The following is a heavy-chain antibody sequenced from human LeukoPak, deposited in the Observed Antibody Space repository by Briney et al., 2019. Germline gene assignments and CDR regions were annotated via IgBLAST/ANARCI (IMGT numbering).Heavy chain of an antibody. D-gene: IGHD5-12*01. V-gene: IGHV1-2*02. Sequence: ASVKVSCTASGYIFSGFYIHWVRQAPGQGLEWMGWINPNSGVTNYAQKLQGRVTITRDTSIDTAYMQLSRLRSDDTAVYYCAKDRYGDYEAPFHYYMDAWGRGTTVTVSS. CDR2: INPNSGVT. CDR1: GYIFSGFY. J-gene: IGHJ6*03. CDR3: AKDRYGDYEAPFHYYMDA.